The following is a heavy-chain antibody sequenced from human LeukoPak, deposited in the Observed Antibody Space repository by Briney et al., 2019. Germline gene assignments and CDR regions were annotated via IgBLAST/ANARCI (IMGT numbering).Heavy chain of an antibody. Sequence: GRSLRLSCAASGFTFSSYAMHWVRQAPGKGLEWVAVISYDGSNKYYADSVKGRFTISRDNAKNSLYLQMNSLRAEGTAVYYCARDHDYGSSDYWGQGTLVTVSS. J-gene: IGHJ4*02. D-gene: IGHD4-17*01. CDR1: GFTFSSYA. CDR3: ARDHDYGSSDY. V-gene: IGHV3-30-3*01. CDR2: ISYDGSNK.